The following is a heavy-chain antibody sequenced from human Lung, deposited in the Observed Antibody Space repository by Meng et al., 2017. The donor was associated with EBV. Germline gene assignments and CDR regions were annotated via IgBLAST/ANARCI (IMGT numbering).Heavy chain of an antibody. J-gene: IGHJ4*02. CDR3: ASRPGIAVAGFDY. CDR2: INTGNGET. Sequence: QVQLMQSGAEVKKPGATVEVSCKASGYTFTSYAMNWVRQAPGQRLEWMGWINTGNGETKYSQKFQGRVTLTRDTSASTAYMELSSLRSEDTAVYYCASRPGIAVAGFDYWGQGTLVTVSS. CDR1: GYTFTSYA. D-gene: IGHD6-19*01. V-gene: IGHV1-3*04.